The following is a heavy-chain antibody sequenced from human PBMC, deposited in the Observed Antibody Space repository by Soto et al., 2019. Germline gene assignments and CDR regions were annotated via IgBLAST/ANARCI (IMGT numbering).Heavy chain of an antibody. CDR1: GFTFSSYG. D-gene: IGHD6-6*01. J-gene: IGHJ4*02. Sequence: PGGSLRLSCAASGFTFSSYGMHWVRQAPGKGLEWVAVIWYDGSNKYYADSVKGRFTISRDNSKNTLYLQMNSLRAEDTAVYYCARAMYSSSSSALGYWGQGTLVTVSS. CDR3: ARAMYSSSSSALGY. CDR2: IWYDGSNK. V-gene: IGHV3-33*01.